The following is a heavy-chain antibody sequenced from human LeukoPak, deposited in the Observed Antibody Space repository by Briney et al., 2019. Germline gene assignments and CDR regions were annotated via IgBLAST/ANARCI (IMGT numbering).Heavy chain of an antibody. CDR2: ISSNGGST. J-gene: IGHJ6*03. V-gene: IGHV3-64*01. Sequence: GGSLRLSCASSGFTFSSYAMHWVRQAPGKGLEYVSAISSNGGSTYYANSVKGRFTISRDNSKNTLYLQMGSLRAEDMAVYYCARDSSGPRGGCYYYMDVWGKGTTVTISS. CDR1: GFTFSSYA. D-gene: IGHD1-26*01. CDR3: ARDSSGPRGGCYYYMDV.